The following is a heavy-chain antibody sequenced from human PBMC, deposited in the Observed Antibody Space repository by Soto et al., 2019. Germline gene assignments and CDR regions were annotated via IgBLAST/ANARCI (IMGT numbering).Heavy chain of an antibody. D-gene: IGHD1-26*01. Sequence: PSETLSLTCTISGGSVSVYYWSWIRQSTGQGLEWIGYIYASGSPYHNPSLRSRVTISADTSKNQISLKLTSPTAAATAVYYCARGVGSSPPQYWGRGTLVTVSS. J-gene: IGHJ4*02. CDR2: IYASGSP. V-gene: IGHV4-59*02. CDR1: GGSVSVYY. CDR3: ARGVGSSPPQY.